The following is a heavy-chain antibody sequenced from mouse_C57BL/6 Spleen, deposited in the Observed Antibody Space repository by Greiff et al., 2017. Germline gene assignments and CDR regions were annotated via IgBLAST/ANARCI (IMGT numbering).Heavy chain of an antibody. V-gene: IGHV14-1*01. D-gene: IGHD1-1*01. CDR1: GFNIKDYY. J-gene: IGHJ2*01. Sequence: VQLQQSGAELVRPGASVKLSCTASGFNIKDYYMHWVKQRPEQGLEWIGRIDPEDGDTEYAPKFQGKATMTADTSSNTAYLQLSSLTSEDTAVYYCTSHYYSSSYVSFDYWGQGTTLTVSS. CDR2: IDPEDGDT. CDR3: TSHYYSSSYVSFDY.